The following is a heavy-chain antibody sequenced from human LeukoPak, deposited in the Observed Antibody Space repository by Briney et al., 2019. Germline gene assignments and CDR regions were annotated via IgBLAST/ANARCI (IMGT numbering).Heavy chain of an antibody. J-gene: IGHJ4*02. CDR3: ARVGYCSSTSCYWIDYFDY. CDR2: ISSSGSTI. Sequence: NSGGSLRLSCAASGFTFSDYCMSWIRQAPGKGLEWVSYISSSGSTIYYADSVKGRFTISRDSAKNSLYLQMNSLRAEDTAVYYCARVGYCSSTSCYWIDYFDYWGQGTLVTVSS. CDR1: GFTFSDYC. V-gene: IGHV3-11*01. D-gene: IGHD2-2*01.